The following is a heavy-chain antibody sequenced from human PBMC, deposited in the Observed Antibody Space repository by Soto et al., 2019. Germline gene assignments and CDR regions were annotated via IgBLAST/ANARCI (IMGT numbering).Heavy chain of an antibody. V-gene: IGHV1-3*01. CDR3: ERLDGRYFYNYGMDV. J-gene: IGHJ6*02. CDR2: INAAIGEI. Sequence: AAVKVTCKASGYSFTAYGIHWVRQAPGQRLEWMGWINAAIGEIKFSQKFQGRVTISRDTSARTAYMELSGLRSEDTAVYYCERLDGRYFYNYGMDVCGQGTTVTVYS. CDR1: GYSFTAYG.